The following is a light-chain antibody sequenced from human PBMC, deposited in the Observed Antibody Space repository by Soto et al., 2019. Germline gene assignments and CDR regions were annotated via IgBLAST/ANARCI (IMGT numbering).Light chain of an antibody. V-gene: IGKV3-15*01. CDR1: QSVSSN. CDR3: QQYNNWPPT. CDR2: GAS. Sequence: TLSVSPGERATLSCRASQSVSSNLAWYQQKPGQAPRLLIYGASTRATGIPARFSGSGSGTEFALTISSLQSEDFAVYYCQQYNNWPPTFGQGTKVDIK. J-gene: IGKJ1*01.